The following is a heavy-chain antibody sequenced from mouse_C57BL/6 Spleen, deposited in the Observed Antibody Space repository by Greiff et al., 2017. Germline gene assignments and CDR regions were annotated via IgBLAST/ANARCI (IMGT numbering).Heavy chain of an antibody. CDR1: GYTFTSYR. D-gene: IGHD1-1*01. V-gene: IGHV1-64*01. J-gene: IGHJ3*01. CDR2: IHPNSGST. Sequence: VQLQQPGAELVKPGASVKLSCKASGYTFTSYRMHWVKQRPGQGLEWIGMIHPNSGSTSYNEKFKSKATLTVDKSSSTAYMQLSSLTSEDSAVYYCARRGITTVVATEGFFAYWGKGTLVTVSA. CDR3: ARRGITTVVATEGFFAY.